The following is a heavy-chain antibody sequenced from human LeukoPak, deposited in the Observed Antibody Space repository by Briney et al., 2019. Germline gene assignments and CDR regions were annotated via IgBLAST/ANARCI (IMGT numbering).Heavy chain of an antibody. CDR1: GFTFSNYA. V-gene: IGHV3-23*01. D-gene: IGHD2-2*01. Sequence: GGSLRLPCAASGFTFSNYAMTWVRQAPGKGLEWVSGITDTGFATFYADSVRGRFTISRDNSRNTLYLQMDSLRAEDTAVYYCARAGFCSTTTCYNPFDYWGQGTRVTVSS. J-gene: IGHJ4*02. CDR2: ITDTGFAT. CDR3: ARAGFCSTTTCYNPFDY.